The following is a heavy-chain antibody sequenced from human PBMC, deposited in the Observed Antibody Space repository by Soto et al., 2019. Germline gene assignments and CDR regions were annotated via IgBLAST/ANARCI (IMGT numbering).Heavy chain of an antibody. J-gene: IGHJ5*02. CDR3: ARLPTGYPNWFDP. CDR1: GASISTNHHN. D-gene: IGHD3-9*01. Sequence: QVQLQESGPGLVRPSETLSLTCTVSGASISTNHHNWAWVRQPPGKGLEWMGNIHYRGDTYFNPSLGSRLSMSVDTSKNQFSLKLTSVTAADTAVYYCARLPTGYPNWFDPWGQGTLVTVSS. V-gene: IGHV4-39*01. CDR2: IHYRGDT.